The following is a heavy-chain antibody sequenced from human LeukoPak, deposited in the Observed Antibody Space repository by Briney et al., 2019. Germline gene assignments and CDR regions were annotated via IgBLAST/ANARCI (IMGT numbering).Heavy chain of an antibody. CDR2: ISSSSSYT. CDR3: ARPPTAHLGDLLWIDY. J-gene: IGHJ4*02. Sequence: GGSLRLSCEASGFTFSDYCMSWIRQAPGKGLEWVSYISSSSSYTNYADSVKGRFTISRDNPKNSLYLQMNSLRAEDTAVYYCARPPTAHLGDLLWIDYWGQGTLVTVSS. D-gene: IGHD3-10*01. V-gene: IGHV3-11*03. CDR1: GFTFSDYC.